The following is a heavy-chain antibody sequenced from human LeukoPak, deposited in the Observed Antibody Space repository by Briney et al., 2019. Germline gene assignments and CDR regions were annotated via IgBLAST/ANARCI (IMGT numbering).Heavy chain of an antibody. CDR3: TSDFVF. CDR2: INQDGSVK. V-gene: IGHV3-7*01. Sequence: GGSLRLSCAASGFAFSTYWMAWVRQAPGRGLEWVGNINQDGSVKHYVDSVRGRFTISRDNARNSVYLQMSALRVEDTAVYYCTSDFVFWGQGSLVTASS. J-gene: IGHJ4*02. D-gene: IGHD3-3*01. CDR1: GFAFSTYW.